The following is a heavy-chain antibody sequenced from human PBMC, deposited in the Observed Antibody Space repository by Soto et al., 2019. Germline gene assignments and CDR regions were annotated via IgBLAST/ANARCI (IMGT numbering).Heavy chain of an antibody. CDR2: IYYSGSS. Sequence: QVQLQESGPGLVKPSQTLSLTCTVSGGSITSGGYCWTWIRQHPVKGLEWMGHIYYSGSSSYNPSLKRRLTLSIDTSKNQCSLKLTSVTAADMAVYYCARDGDYFGSGSPPLLSKWGQGTLVTVSS. CDR3: ARDGDYFGSGSPPLLSK. CDR1: GGSITSGGYC. D-gene: IGHD3-10*01. V-gene: IGHV4-31*03. J-gene: IGHJ4*02.